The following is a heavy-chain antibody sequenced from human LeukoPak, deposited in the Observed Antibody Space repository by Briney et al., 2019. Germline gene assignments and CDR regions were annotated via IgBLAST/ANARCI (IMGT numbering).Heavy chain of an antibody. CDR3: ARLPSH. CDR2: ISDREGA. J-gene: IGHJ4*02. Sequence: PSETLSLTCTVSGGSISNSYWSWIRQPPGKELEWIGYISDREGATYNPSLKSRVTMSVDTSKTHFSLKLNSVTAADTAVYCCARLPSHWGQGTLVTVSS. CDR1: GGSISNSY. V-gene: IGHV4-59*08.